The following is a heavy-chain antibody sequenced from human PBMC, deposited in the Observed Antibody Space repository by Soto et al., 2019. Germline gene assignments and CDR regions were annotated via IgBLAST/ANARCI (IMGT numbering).Heavy chain of an antibody. V-gene: IGHV3-53*01. D-gene: IGHD3-22*01. CDR3: ATRPLLPGAP. CDR1: GFTFSSND. J-gene: IGHJ3*01. CDR2: IYSSGST. Sequence: EVQLVESGGGLIQPGGSLRLSCAASGFTFSSNDMNWVRQAPGKGLEWVSIIYSSGSTSHEDSVKGRFTICRDNSKNTLYLRMSSLRADDTAVYYCATRPLLPGAPWGQGTMVTVSS.